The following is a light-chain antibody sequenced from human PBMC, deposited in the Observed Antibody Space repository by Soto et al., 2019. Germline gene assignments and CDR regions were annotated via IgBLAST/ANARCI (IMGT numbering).Light chain of an antibody. J-gene: IGLJ1*01. CDR3: CAYSTSGTHV. CDR1: SSDVGSYDY. CDR2: DVN. Sequence: QSALTQPASVSGSPGRSITFSCTGTSSDVGSYDYVSWHQQHPGKAPKLIIYDVNNRPSGVPSRFSGSKSGNTASLIISGLQTEDEADYYCCAYSTSGTHVFGTGTKVTVL. V-gene: IGLV2-14*03.